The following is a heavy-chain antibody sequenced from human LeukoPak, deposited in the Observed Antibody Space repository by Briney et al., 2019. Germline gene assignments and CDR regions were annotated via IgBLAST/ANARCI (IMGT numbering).Heavy chain of an antibody. V-gene: IGHV3-23*01. Sequence: GGSLRLSCAASGFTFSSYAMGWVRQAPGKGLEWVSAISGSGGSTYYADSVKGRFTISRDNSKNTLYLQMNSLRAEDTAVYYCALYGDEYYFDYWGQGTLVTVSS. CDR1: GFTFSSYA. CDR3: ALYGDEYYFDY. CDR2: ISGSGGST. D-gene: IGHD4-17*01. J-gene: IGHJ4*02.